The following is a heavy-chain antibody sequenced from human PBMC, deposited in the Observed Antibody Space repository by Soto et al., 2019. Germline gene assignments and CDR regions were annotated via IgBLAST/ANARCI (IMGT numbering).Heavy chain of an antibody. CDR2: IGDSDDDT. CDR1: GFTCNNYV. Sequence: GGSLRLSCAASGFTCNNYVMSWVRQPPGKGLEWVSSIGDSDDDTFYADSVRGRFIISRDNSKNSLFLQMNNVRAEDTAVYYCAKKDMAARGVPYHYDYWGQGALVTVSS. J-gene: IGHJ4*02. V-gene: IGHV3-23*01. D-gene: IGHD6-19*01. CDR3: AKKDMAARGVPYHYDY.